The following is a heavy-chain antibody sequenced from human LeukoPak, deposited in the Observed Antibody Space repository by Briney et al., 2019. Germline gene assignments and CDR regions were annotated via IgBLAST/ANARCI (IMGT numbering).Heavy chain of an antibody. CDR1: GGSISSYY. CDR3: ARDFGDSSSPDAFDI. Sequence: PSESLSLTCTVSGGSISSYYWSWIRQPPGKGLEWIWYIYYSGSTNYNAYLKSRVTISVDTSKNQFTLKLSSVTAADTAVYYCARDFGDSSSPDAFDIWGQGTMVTVSS. V-gene: IGHV4-59*01. J-gene: IGHJ3*02. CDR2: IYYSGST. D-gene: IGHD6-6*01.